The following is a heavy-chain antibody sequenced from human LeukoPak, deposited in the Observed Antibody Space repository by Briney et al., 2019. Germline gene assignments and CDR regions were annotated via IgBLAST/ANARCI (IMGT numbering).Heavy chain of an antibody. J-gene: IGHJ4*01. CDR3: AKDRNYGSGSYYNEFDY. CDR1: GFTFSDYY. D-gene: IGHD3-10*01. V-gene: IGHV3-11*01. Sequence: GGSLRLSCAASGFTFSDYYMAWIRQAPGKGLEWLSHISSSGATTYNPDSVKGRFTISRDSAKNSLYLQMNSLRAEDTALYYCAKDRNYGSGSYYNEFDYWGHGTLVTVSS. CDR2: ISSSGATT.